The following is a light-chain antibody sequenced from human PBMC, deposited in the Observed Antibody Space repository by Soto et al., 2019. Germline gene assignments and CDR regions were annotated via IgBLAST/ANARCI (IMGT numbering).Light chain of an antibody. J-gene: IGLJ2*01. CDR2: QDI. Sequence: SYELTQPPSVSVSPGQTASITCSGDKLGNKYACWYQQKPGQSPVLVIYQDIKRPSGIPERFSGSNSGNTATLTISGTQAMDEANYYCQAGDSSTVVFGGGTRLTAL. CDR1: KLGNKY. CDR3: QAGDSSTVV. V-gene: IGLV3-1*01.